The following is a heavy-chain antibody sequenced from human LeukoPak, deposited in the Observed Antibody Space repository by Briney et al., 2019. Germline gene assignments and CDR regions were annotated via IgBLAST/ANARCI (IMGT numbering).Heavy chain of an antibody. CDR1: GFTFSNYW. J-gene: IGHJ4*02. D-gene: IGHD2-2*01. CDR3: ARGTAVTAGIDY. CDR2: INTDGSSP. Sequence: GGSLRLSCAASGFTFSNYWMHWVRQAPGKRLVWVSHINTDGSSPTYGDSAKGRFTVSRDNAKNTLFLQMNSLRVEDTAVYYCARGTAVTAGIDYWGQGTLVTVSS. V-gene: IGHV3-74*01.